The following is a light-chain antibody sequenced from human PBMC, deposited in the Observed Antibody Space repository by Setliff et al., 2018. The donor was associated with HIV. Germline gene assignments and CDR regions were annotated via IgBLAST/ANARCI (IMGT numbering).Light chain of an antibody. V-gene: IGLV2-14*01. Sequence: ALTQPASVSGSPGQSITISCTGTSSDVGGYNYVSWYQQHPGKAPKLMIYDVSNRPSGVSNRFSGSKSGNTASLTISGLQAEDEADYYCSSYTSSSTLYVVFGGGTQLTVL. CDR2: DVS. CDR3: SSYTSSSTLYVV. J-gene: IGLJ2*01. CDR1: SSDVGGYNY.